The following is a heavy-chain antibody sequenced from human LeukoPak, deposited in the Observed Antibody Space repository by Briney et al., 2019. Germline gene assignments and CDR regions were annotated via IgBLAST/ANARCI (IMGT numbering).Heavy chain of an antibody. Sequence: SETLSLTCTVSGGSISSYYWSWIRHPPGKGLEWIGYIYTSGSTNYNPSLKSRVTISVDTSKNQFSLKLSSVTAADTAVYYCARRLEWGWFDPWGQGTLVTVSS. V-gene: IGHV4-4*09. CDR3: ARRLEWGWFDP. J-gene: IGHJ5*02. CDR1: GGSISSYY. D-gene: IGHD1-1*01. CDR2: IYTSGST.